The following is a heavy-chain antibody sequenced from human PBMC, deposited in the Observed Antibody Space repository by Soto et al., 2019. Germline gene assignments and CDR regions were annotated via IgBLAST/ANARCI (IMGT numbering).Heavy chain of an antibody. J-gene: IGHJ4*02. CDR1: GGSISSSNW. V-gene: IGHV4-4*02. Sequence: QVQLQESGPGLVKPSGTLSLTCDVSGGSISSSNWWSWVRQPPGKGLEWIGEIYHSGSTNYNPSLKSRVTISVDKSKNQFSLKVSSVTAADTAVYYCARDRKYYGSGSYYPFFDYWGQGTLVTVSS. CDR2: IYHSGST. CDR3: ARDRKYYGSGSYYPFFDY. D-gene: IGHD3-10*01.